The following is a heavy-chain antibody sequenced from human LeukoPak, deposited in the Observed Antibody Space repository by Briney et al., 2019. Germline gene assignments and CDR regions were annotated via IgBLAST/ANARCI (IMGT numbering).Heavy chain of an antibody. CDR2: ISEIISGT. J-gene: IGHJ4*02. Sequence: VSSISEIISGTYYADSVKGRFTISRDTSKNTLYLQMNSLRAEDTAIYYCARASSSSRPYYFDYWGQGTLVTVSS. V-gene: IGHV3-23*01. D-gene: IGHD6-6*01. CDR3: ARASSSSRPYYFDY.